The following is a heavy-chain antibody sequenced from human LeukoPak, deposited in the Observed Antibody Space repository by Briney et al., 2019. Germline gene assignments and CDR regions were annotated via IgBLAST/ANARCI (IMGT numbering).Heavy chain of an antibody. J-gene: IGHJ4*02. CDR3: ARGLHSGYDLDY. CDR1: GFTFSGYS. V-gene: IGHV3-21*01. CDR2: ISRSSSYI. D-gene: IGHD5-12*01. Sequence: GGSLRLSCAASGFTFSGYSMNWVRQAPGKGLEWVSSISRSSSYIYYADSVKGRFTISRDNAKNSLYLQMNSLRAEDTAVYYCARGLHSGYDLDYWGQGTLVTVSS.